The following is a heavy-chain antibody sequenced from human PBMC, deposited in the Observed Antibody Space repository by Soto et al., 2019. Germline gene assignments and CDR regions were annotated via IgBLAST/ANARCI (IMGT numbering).Heavy chain of an antibody. CDR2: IYHSGST. Sequence: PSETLSLTCTVSGGSISNHDCSWFRQPPGKGLEWIGYIYHSGSTSYNPSLKSRVTMSVDSSKNQFSLMLNSVTATDTAIYYCARQGFGELHGLVDVWGQGTTVTVSS. CDR3: ARQGFGELHGLVDV. D-gene: IGHD3-10*01. V-gene: IGHV4-59*08. J-gene: IGHJ6*02. CDR1: GGSISNHD.